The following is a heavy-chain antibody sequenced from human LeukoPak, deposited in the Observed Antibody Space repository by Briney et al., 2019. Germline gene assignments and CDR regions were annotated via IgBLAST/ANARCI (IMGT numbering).Heavy chain of an antibody. J-gene: IGHJ4*02. V-gene: IGHV3-30*18. D-gene: IGHD2-2*01. CDR1: GFTFSSYG. Sequence: GRSLRLSCAASGFTFSSYGMHWVRQAPGKGLEWVAVISYDGNSKYYVDSVKRRFTISRDNSKNTLYLQMNSLRAEDTAVYYCAKGYCSSTSCYPEAPSDYWGQGTLVTVSS. CDR3: AKGYCSSTSCYPEAPSDY. CDR2: ISYDGNSK.